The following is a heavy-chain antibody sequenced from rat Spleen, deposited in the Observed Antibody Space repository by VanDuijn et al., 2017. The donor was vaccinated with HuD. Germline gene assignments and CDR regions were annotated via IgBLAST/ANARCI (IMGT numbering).Heavy chain of an antibody. D-gene: IGHD1-12*02. CDR1: GFTVSDFG. V-gene: IGHV5-7*01. CDR3: TTDACTLMVVTFDY. Sequence: EVQLVESGGGLVQPGRSMKLSCAASGFTVSDFGFHWIRQAPKKGLEWVSTISYDGSSTYYRDSVKGRFTICRDEAKSTVHLQMYSLRSEDTATYYCTTDACTLMVVTFDYGGQGVMVTVSS. J-gene: IGHJ2*01. CDR2: ISYDGSST.